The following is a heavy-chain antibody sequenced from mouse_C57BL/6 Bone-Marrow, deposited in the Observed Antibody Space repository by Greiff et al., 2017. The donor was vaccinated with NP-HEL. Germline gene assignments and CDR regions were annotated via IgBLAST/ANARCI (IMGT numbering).Heavy chain of an antibody. CDR1: GYTFTSYW. J-gene: IGHJ1*03. D-gene: IGHD1-1*01. CDR3: ARGIYYGRSYGNWYFDV. V-gene: IGHV1-69*01. CDR2: IDPSDSYT. Sequence: VQLQQPGAELVMPGASVKLSCKASGYTFTSYWMHWVKQRPGQGLEWIGEIDPSDSYTNYNQKFKGKSTLTVDKSSSTAYMQLSSLTSEDSAVYYCARGIYYGRSYGNWYFDVWGTGTTVTVSS.